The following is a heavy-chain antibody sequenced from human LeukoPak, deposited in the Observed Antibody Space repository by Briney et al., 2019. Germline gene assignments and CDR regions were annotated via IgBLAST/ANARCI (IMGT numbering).Heavy chain of an antibody. D-gene: IGHD4-23*01. J-gene: IGHJ4*02. Sequence: SETLSLTRTVSGGSISTYYWSWIRQPPRKGLEWIGYIYYSGSTDCNPSLKSRVTISVDTSKNQISLKLSSVTAADTAVYYCAREGVTSLNFDYWGQGTLVTVSS. V-gene: IGHV4-59*01. CDR1: GGSISTYY. CDR2: IYYSGST. CDR3: AREGVTSLNFDY.